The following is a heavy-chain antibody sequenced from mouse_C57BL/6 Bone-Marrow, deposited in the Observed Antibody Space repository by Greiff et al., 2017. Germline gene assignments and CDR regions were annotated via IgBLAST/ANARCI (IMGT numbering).Heavy chain of an antibody. J-gene: IGHJ2*01. V-gene: IGHV5-4*01. CDR2: ISDGGSYT. CDR3: AREMNFFFDY. Sequence: EVKLVESGGGLVKPGGSLKLSCAASGFTFSSYAMSWVRQTPEKRLEWVATISDGGSYTYYPDNVKGRFTISRDNAKNNLYLQMSHLKSEDTAMYYCAREMNFFFDYWGQGTTLTVSS. CDR1: GFTFSSYA.